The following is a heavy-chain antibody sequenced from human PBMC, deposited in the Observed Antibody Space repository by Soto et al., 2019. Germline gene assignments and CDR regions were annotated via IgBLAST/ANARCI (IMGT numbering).Heavy chain of an antibody. D-gene: IGHD3-10*01. Sequence: GGSLRLSCAASGFTFSSYAMSWVRQAPGKGLEWVSAISGSGGSTYYADSVKGRFTISRDNSKNTLYLQMNSLRAEDTAVYYCANDVLLWFGELYPPDFQHWGQGTLVTVSS. CDR1: GFTFSSYA. CDR2: ISGSGGST. V-gene: IGHV3-23*01. CDR3: ANDVLLWFGELYPPDFQH. J-gene: IGHJ1*01.